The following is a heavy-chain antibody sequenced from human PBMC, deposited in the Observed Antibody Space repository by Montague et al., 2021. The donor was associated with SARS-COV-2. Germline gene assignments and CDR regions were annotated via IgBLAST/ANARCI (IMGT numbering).Heavy chain of an antibody. CDR1: GGSISSSSYY. V-gene: IGHV4-39*01. CDR3: AGLGSPRITIFGVVTHNGFDA. Sequence: SETLSLTCTVSGGSISSSSYYWGWIRQPPGKGLEWIGSIYYSGSTYYNPSLKSRVTISVDTSKNQFSLKLSSVTAADTAVYYCAGLGSPRITIFGVVTHNGFDAWGQGTLVTVSS. CDR2: IYYSGST. J-gene: IGHJ5*02. D-gene: IGHD3-3*01.